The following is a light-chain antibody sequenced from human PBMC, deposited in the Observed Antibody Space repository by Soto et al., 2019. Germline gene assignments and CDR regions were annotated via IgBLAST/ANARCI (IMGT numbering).Light chain of an antibody. CDR3: RQRSNWSPA. Sequence: PGERATLSCRASQTVITYLAWYQQKPGQAPRLLLYDASNRATGIPARFSGSGSGTDFTLTISSLEPEDFAVYYFRQRSNWSPAFGQGTRVEI. J-gene: IGKJ5*01. V-gene: IGKV3-11*01. CDR1: QTVITY. CDR2: DAS.